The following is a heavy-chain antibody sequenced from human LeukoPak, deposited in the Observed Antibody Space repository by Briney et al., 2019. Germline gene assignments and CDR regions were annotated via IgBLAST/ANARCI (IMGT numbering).Heavy chain of an antibody. CDR1: GFTFDDYA. V-gene: IGHV3-9*01. Sequence: GGSLRLSCAASGFTFDDYAMHWVRQAPGKGLEWVSGISWNSGSIGYADSVKGRFTISRDNAKNSLYLQMNSLRAEDTALYYCAKGSSSRFSYGMDVWGQGTTVTVSS. CDR2: ISWNSGSI. J-gene: IGHJ6*02. D-gene: IGHD6-13*01. CDR3: AKGSSSRFSYGMDV.